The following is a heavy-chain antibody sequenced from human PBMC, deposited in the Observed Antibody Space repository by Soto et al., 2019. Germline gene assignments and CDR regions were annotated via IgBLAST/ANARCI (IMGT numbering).Heavy chain of an antibody. CDR1: GFSFASHG. CDR2: ISTTVTRT. D-gene: IGHD3-10*01. CDR3: AKFLAGSGGRFGY. V-gene: IGHV3-23*01. J-gene: IGHJ4*02. Sequence: EVQLLESGGGLVQPGGSVRLSCSASGFSFASHGMGWVRQAPGKGLEWVSSISTTVTRTFYADSVKGRFTISRDNSKDLMYLQMNSLRAEDTATYYGAKFLAGSGGRFGYWGQGTLVTVSS.